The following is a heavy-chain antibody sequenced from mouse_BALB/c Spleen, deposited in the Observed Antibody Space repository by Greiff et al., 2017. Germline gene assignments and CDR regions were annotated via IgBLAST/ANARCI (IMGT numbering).Heavy chain of an antibody. D-gene: IGHD1-1*01. CDR1: GYFITSGYY. Sequence: EVQLVESGPGLVKPSQSLSLTCSVTGYFITSGYYWNWIRQFPGNKLEWMGYISYDGSNNYNPSLKNRISITRDTSKNQFFLKLNSVTTEDTATYYGARVGGYYGSNYFDYWGQGTTLTVSS. CDR2: ISYDGSN. J-gene: IGHJ2*01. V-gene: IGHV3-6*02. CDR3: ARVGGYYGSNYFDY.